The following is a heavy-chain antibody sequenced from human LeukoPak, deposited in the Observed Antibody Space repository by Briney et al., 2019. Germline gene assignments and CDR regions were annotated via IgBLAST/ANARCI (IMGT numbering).Heavy chain of an antibody. CDR1: GFTFSSYS. CDR2: ISSSSSYI. CDR3: ARDGALGSYYDSSGYRFDY. J-gene: IGHJ4*02. V-gene: IGHV3-21*01. Sequence: GGSLRLSCAASGFTFSSYSMNWVRQAPGKGLEWVSSISSSSSYIYYADSVKGRFTISRDNAKNSLYLQTNSLRAEDTAVYYCARDGALGSYYDSSGYRFDYWGQGTLVTVSS. D-gene: IGHD3-22*01.